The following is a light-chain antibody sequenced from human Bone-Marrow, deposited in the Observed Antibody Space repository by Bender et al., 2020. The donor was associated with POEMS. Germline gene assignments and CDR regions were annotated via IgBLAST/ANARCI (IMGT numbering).Light chain of an antibody. J-gene: IGLJ3*02. V-gene: IGLV1-44*01. CDR2: INN. Sequence: QSVLTQPPSASGTPGQRVTISCSGSSSNIGTNPVNWYQQLPGTAPKLLIYINNQRPSGVPDRFSGSKSGPSASLASTGLQSEDEAGYYFAACEDSLNGWVFGGGTKLTVL. CDR1: SSNIGTNP. CDR3: AACEDSLNGWV.